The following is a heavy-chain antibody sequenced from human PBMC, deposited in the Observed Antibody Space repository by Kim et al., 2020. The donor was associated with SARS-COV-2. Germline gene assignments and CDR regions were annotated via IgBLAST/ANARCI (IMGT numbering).Heavy chain of an antibody. CDR3: AKSGGSFWRGFDY. Sequence: GGSLRLSCAASTFTFTSYAMSWVRQAPGKGLEWVSAINTGGDSTYYADSVKGRFTISRDNSKNTLYLQMNSLRAEDTAVYYCAKSGGSFWRGFDYWGQGTLLTVSS. V-gene: IGHV3-23*01. D-gene: IGHD1-26*01. J-gene: IGHJ4*02. CDR1: TFTFTSYA. CDR2: INTGGDST.